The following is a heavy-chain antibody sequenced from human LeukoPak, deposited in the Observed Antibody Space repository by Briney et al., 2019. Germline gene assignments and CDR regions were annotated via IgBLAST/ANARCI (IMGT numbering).Heavy chain of an antibody. CDR1: GYTFTDYY. D-gene: IGHD3-10*01. V-gene: IGHV1-2*02. Sequence: GASVKVSCKASGYTFTDYYMHWVRQAPGQGLEWMGWINPNSGGTNYAQKFQGRVTITRNISISTAYMELSSLRSEDTAVYYCARDQSSWFGELNDAFDIWGQGTMVTVSS. CDR3: ARDQSSWFGELNDAFDI. J-gene: IGHJ3*02. CDR2: INPNSGGT.